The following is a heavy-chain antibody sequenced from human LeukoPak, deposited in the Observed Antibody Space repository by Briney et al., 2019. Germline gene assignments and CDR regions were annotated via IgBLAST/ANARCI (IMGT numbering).Heavy chain of an antibody. CDR1: GGTFSSYA. V-gene: IGHV1-69*13. CDR3: ARGEMATWNFNY. J-gene: IGHJ4*02. D-gene: IGHD5-24*01. CDR2: IIPIFGTA. Sequence: SVKVSCKASGGTFSSYAISWVRQAPGQGLEWMGGIIPIFGTANYAQKFQGRVTITADESTSIAYMELSSLRSEDTAVYYCARGEMATWNFNYWGQGTLVTVSS.